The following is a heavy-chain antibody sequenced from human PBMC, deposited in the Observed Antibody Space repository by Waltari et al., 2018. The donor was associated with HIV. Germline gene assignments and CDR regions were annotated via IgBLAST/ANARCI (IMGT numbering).Heavy chain of an antibody. CDR2: IAYDGRKK. J-gene: IGHJ4*02. CDR3: ARDSSQVHWFGESLAL. D-gene: IGHD3-10*01. Sequence: QVQLVESGGGVVQPGDVLRLSCAASGPDFGSDGMHWVRQAPGKGLEWLAAIAYDGRKKYYGDSLRGRLTISRDKSKKTLYLQMNTLRPEDTAIYCCARDSSQVHWFGESLALWGQGTLVIVSS. V-gene: IGHV3-30*03. CDR1: GPDFGSDG.